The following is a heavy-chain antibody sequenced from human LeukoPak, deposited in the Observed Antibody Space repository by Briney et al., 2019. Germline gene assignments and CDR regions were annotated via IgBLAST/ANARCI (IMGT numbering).Heavy chain of an antibody. J-gene: IGHJ5*02. V-gene: IGHV4-30-2*01. CDR3: ARAVGYCTNGVCYTMDWFDP. CDR2: IYHSGST. D-gene: IGHD2-8*01. CDR1: GGSISSGGYS. Sequence: SQTLSLTCAVSGGSISSGGYSWSWIRQPPGTGLGWIGYIYHSGSTYYNPSLKSRVTISVDRSKNQFSLKLSSVTAADTAVYYCARAVGYCTNGVCYTMDWFDPWGQGTLVTVSS.